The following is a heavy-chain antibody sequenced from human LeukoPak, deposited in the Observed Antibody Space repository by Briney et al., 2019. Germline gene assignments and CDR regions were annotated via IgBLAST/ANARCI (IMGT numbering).Heavy chain of an antibody. J-gene: IGHJ4*02. CDR1: GXSISSSSYY. Sequence: PSETLSLXCTVSGXSISSSSYYWGWLRQPPGKGLEWIGSIYYSGSTYYNPSLKSRVTISVDTSKNQFSLKLSSVTAADTAVYYCARLYCWHFDYWGQGTLVTVSS. V-gene: IGHV4-39*01. CDR2: IYYSGST. D-gene: IGHD2-8*02. CDR3: ARLYCWHFDY.